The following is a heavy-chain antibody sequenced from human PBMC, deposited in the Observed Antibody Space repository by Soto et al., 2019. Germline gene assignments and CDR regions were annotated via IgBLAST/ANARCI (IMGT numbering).Heavy chain of an antibody. Sequence: GASVKVSCKASGYTFTSYDINWVRQATGQGLEWMGWMNPNSGNTGYAQKFQGRVTMTRNTSISTAYMELSSLRSEDTAVYYCAISSFYGSRVYFAYWGQGTLVTVSS. V-gene: IGHV1-8*01. D-gene: IGHD3-10*01. CDR3: AISSFYGSRVYFAY. J-gene: IGHJ4*02. CDR1: GYTFTSYD. CDR2: MNPNSGNT.